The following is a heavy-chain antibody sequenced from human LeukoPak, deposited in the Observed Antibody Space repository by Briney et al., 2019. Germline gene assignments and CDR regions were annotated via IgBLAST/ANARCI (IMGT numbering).Heavy chain of an antibody. J-gene: IGHJ4*02. D-gene: IGHD2-15*01. Sequence: ASVTVSFKTSGYTFGKYAIHWVRQAPGQRFEWMGWIDGGNGDTRFSQKFQDRVSFTRDTFATTVYMEVTGLRSEDTAVYYCARDQSRDIRVDFDYWGQGTLVTVSS. CDR3: ARDQSRDIRVDFDY. CDR2: IDGGNGDT. CDR1: GYTFGKYA. V-gene: IGHV1-3*01.